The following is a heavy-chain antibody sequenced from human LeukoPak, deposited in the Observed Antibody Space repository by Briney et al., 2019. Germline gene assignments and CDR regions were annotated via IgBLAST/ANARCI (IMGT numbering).Heavy chain of an antibody. CDR2: INHSGST. J-gene: IGHJ4*02. D-gene: IGHD6-19*01. V-gene: IGHV4-34*01. CDR3: ARGGEVAVANFDY. CDR1: GGSFSGYY. Sequence: PSETLSLTCAVYGGSFSGYYWSWIRQLPGKGLEWIGEINHSGSTNYNPSLKSRVTISVDTSKNQFSLKLSSVPAADTAVYYCARGGEVAVANFDYWGQGTLVTVSS.